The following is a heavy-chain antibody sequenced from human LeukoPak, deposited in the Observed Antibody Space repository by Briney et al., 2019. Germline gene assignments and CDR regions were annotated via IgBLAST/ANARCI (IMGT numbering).Heavy chain of an antibody. CDR3: ARHPTTMIVVDWFDP. D-gene: IGHD3-22*01. Sequence: SETLSLTCAVYGGSFSGYYWSWIRQPPGKGLEWIGSIYYSGSTYYNPSLKSRVTISVDTSKNQFSLKLSSVTAADTAVYYCARHPTTMIVVDWFDPWGQGTLVTVSS. J-gene: IGHJ5*02. CDR1: GGSFSGYY. CDR2: IYYSGST. V-gene: IGHV4-34*01.